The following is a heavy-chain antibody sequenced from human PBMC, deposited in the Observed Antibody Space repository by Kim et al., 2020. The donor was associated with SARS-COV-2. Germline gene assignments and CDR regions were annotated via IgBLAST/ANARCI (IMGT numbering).Heavy chain of an antibody. J-gene: IGHJ4*02. CDR3: AREDTTMVGFDH. CDR1: GFTFSSYA. D-gene: IGHD5-18*01. CDR2: IWYDGSNK. Sequence: GGPLRLSCAASGFTFSSYAMHWVRQAPGKGLEWVAVIWYDGSNKYYADSVKGRFTISRDNSRDTLNLHMNSLRAGDTAVYYCAREDTTMVGFDHWGQGTLVTVSS. V-gene: IGHV3-33*01.